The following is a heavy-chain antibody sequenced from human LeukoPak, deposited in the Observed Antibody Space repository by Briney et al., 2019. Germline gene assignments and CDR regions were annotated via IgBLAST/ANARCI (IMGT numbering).Heavy chain of an antibody. CDR1: GFTFSSYE. V-gene: IGHV3-30*02. Sequence: PGGSLRLSCAASGFTFSSYEMNWVRQAPGKGLEWVASLYYDGSNKNYADSVKGRFTISRDNSKNTLYLQMNSLRAEDTAVYYCAKDCGGDCYSHSWGQGTLVTVSS. J-gene: IGHJ4*02. D-gene: IGHD2-21*02. CDR3: AKDCGGDCYSHS. CDR2: LYYDGSNK.